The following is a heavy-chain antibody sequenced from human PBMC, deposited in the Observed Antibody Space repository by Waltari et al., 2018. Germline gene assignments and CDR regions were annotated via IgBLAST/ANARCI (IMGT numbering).Heavy chain of an antibody. Sequence: QVQLQESGPGLVKPSETLSLTCTVSGGSISSHYWSWIRQPPGKGLEWIGYIYYSGSTNYNPSLKRRVTISVDTSKNQFSLKLSSVTAADTAVYYCARRKVGATGFDYWGQGTLVTVSS. J-gene: IGHJ4*02. CDR2: IYYSGST. CDR1: GGSISSHY. CDR3: ARRKVGATGFDY. D-gene: IGHD1-26*01. V-gene: IGHV4-59*11.